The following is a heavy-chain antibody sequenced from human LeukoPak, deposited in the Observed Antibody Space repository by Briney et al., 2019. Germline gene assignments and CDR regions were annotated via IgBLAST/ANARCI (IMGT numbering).Heavy chain of an antibody. CDR2: INPNSGGT. D-gene: IGHD3-10*02. CDR1: GYTFTGYY. J-gene: IGHJ5*02. Sequence: GASVKVSCKASGYTFTGYYMHWVRQAPGQGLERMGWINPNSGGTNYAQKVQGRVTMTRDTSISTAYMELSRLRSDDTAVYYCAGGVFGECLDPWGQGTLVTVSS. CDR3: AGGVFGECLDP. V-gene: IGHV1-2*02.